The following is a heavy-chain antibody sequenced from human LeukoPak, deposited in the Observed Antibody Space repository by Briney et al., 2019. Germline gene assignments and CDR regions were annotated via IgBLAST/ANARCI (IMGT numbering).Heavy chain of an antibody. CDR1: GYTFTSYG. Sequence: ASVKVSCKASGYTFTSYGISWVRQAPGQGLEWMGWISAYNGNTNYAQKLQGRVTMTTDTSTSTACMELRSLRSDDTAVYYCARDADYSNYGVYFDYWGQGTLVTVSS. V-gene: IGHV1-18*01. J-gene: IGHJ4*02. D-gene: IGHD4-11*01. CDR2: ISAYNGNT. CDR3: ARDADYSNYGVYFDY.